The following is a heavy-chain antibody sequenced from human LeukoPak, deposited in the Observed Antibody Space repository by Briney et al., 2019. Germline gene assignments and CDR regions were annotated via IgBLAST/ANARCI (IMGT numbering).Heavy chain of an antibody. D-gene: IGHD3-10*01. J-gene: IGHJ6*03. CDR3: ARSGGSGSYYARYYYYYMDV. Sequence: ASVKVSCKASGYTFTSYAINWVRQAPGQGLEWMGWINTNTGNPTYVQGFTGRFVFSLDTSVSSAYLQISSLKAEDTAVYYCARSGGSGSYYARYYYYYMDVWGKGTTVTVPS. CDR2: INTNTGNP. V-gene: IGHV7-4-1*02. CDR1: GYTFTSYA.